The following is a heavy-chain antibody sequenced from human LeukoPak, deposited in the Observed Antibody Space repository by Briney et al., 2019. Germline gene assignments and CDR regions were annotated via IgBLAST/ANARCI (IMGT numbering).Heavy chain of an antibody. CDR2: NYPGDADT. V-gene: IGHV5-51*01. CDR3: ARPKGSGYLDAFDI. Sequence: GESLKISCTGSGYSFTSYWIGWVRQMPGKGLGWMGFNYPGDADTRYSPTFQGRVTTSADKSISTAYLQSSSLKASDIAMYYCARPKGSGYLDAFDIWGQGTMVTVSS. J-gene: IGHJ3*02. D-gene: IGHD3-22*01. CDR1: GYSFTSYW.